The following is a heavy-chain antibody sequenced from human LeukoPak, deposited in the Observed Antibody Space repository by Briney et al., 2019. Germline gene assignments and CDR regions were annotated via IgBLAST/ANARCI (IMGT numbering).Heavy chain of an antibody. V-gene: IGHV3-23*01. CDR1: GFTFSNFA. CDR3: AKAPHSDNWSLNF. Sequence: GGSLRLSCAASGFTFSNFAMSWVRQAPGKGLEWVSVISESGATRNYADSVKGRFTISRDNSKNTLYLQMNSLRAEDTAVYYCAKAPHSDNWSLNFWGQGTLVTVSS. D-gene: IGHD1-1*01. CDR2: ISESGATR. J-gene: IGHJ4*02.